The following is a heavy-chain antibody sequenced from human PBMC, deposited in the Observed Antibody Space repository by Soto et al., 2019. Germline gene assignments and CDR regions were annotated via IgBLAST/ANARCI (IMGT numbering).Heavy chain of an antibody. CDR1: GYTLTRYG. CDR2: ISDYNANT. CDR3: AREVFRYFDL. D-gene: IGHD1-20*01. Sequence: QVHLVQSGAEVKKPGASVKVSCKASGYTLTRYGITWVRQAPGQGLEWMGSISDYNANTNYAQKLQGRLTMTTDTSTSTAYMELRSLTSDDTAVYYCAREVFRYFDLWGRGTLVSVSS. J-gene: IGHJ2*01. V-gene: IGHV1-18*01.